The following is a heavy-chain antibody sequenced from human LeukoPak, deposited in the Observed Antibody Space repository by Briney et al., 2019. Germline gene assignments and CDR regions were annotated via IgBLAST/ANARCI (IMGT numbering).Heavy chain of an antibody. V-gene: IGHV3-23*01. CDR2: ISGSGGST. CDR1: GFTFSSYA. Sequence: PGGSLRLSCAASGFTFSSYAMSWVRQAPGKGLEWVSAISGSGGSTYYADSVKGRFTISRDNSKNTLYLQMNSLRAEDAAVYYCAKDRGGAAGSLPPDDYWGQGTLVTVSS. CDR3: AKDRGGAAGSLPPDDY. D-gene: IGHD6-13*01. J-gene: IGHJ4*02.